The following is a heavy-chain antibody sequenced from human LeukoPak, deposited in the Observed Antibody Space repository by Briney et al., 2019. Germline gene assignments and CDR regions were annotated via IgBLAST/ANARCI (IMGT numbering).Heavy chain of an antibody. D-gene: IGHD3-22*01. Sequence: SETLSLTCTVSGGSISSYYWSWIRQPAGKGLEWIGRIYTSGSTNYNPSLKSRVTISVDTSKNQFSLKLSSVTAADTAVYYCARYPQYYYDSSGYHSFDYWGQGTLVTVSS. CDR3: ARYPQYYYDSSGYHSFDY. V-gene: IGHV4-4*07. J-gene: IGHJ4*02. CDR1: GGSISSYY. CDR2: IYTSGST.